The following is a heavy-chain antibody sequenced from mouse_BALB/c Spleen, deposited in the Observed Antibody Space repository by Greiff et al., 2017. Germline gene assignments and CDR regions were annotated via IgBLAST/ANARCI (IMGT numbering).Heavy chain of an antibody. CDR2: INSNGGST. D-gene: IGHD1-1*01. CDR1: GFTFSSYG. Sequence: EVQLVESGGGLVQPGGSLKLSCAASGFTFSSYGMSWVRQTPDKRLELVATINSNGGSTYYPDSVKGRFTISRDNAKNTLYLQMSSLKSEDTAMYYCARGATVVATRRVYFDYWGQGTTLTVSS. CDR3: ARGATVVATRRVYFDY. V-gene: IGHV5-6-3*01. J-gene: IGHJ2*01.